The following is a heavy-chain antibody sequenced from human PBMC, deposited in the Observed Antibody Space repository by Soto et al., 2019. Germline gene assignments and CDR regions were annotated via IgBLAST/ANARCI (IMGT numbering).Heavy chain of an antibody. CDR2: ISFDVSNK. V-gene: IGHV3-30*18. Sequence: QVYLEESGGGVVQPGRSLRLSCAASGFTFSSYGMHWVRQAPGKGLEWVALISFDVSNKHYADSVKGRFTISRDNSKNTLYRQMNSLGPEDTAVYYCSKCSTVGSYYREFDYWGQGTLVTVSS. CDR1: GFTFSSYG. D-gene: IGHD1-26*01. J-gene: IGHJ4*02. CDR3: SKCSTVGSYYREFDY.